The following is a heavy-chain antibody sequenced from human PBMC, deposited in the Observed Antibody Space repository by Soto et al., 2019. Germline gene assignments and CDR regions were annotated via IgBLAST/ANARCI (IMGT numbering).Heavy chain of an antibody. D-gene: IGHD3-10*01. CDR3: GRSLVVRRVISSGAFDI. CDR1: GFTVSSNY. CDR2: IYSGGRT. J-gene: IGHJ3*02. Sequence: EVQLVESGGGLVQPGGSLRLSCADSGFTVSSNYMSWVRQAPGKGLEWVSVIYSGGRTYYADSVKGRFPNSRDNYKNTLSLQMNILRTEDAAVYYCGRSLVVRRVISSGAFDIWGQGTIVTVSS. V-gene: IGHV3-66*01.